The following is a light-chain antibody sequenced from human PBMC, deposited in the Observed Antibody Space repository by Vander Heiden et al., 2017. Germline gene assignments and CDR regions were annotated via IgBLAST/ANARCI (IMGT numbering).Light chain of an antibody. CDR1: QGISSW. J-gene: IGKJ3*01. V-gene: IGKV1-12*01. CDR3: QQASSFPFT. CDR2: RAS. Sequence: QSSPSVSASIGDRVTITCRASQGISSWLAWYQQTPGKAPKLLIYRASSLQSGVPSRFSGSGYGTDFTLSITNLQPEDFATYFCQQASSFPFTFGPGTKVDIK.